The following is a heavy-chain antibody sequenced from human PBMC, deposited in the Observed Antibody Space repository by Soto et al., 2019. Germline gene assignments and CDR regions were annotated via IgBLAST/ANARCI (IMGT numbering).Heavy chain of an antibody. CDR3: AKDWGSSGWYNWFDP. Sequence: QVQRVESGGGVVQSGRSLRLSCAASGFTFSTSGMHWIRQAPGKGLEWVAMISHDGGATYYVDSVKGRFTISRDTDKNTLHLQMDSLRPEDTATYYCAKDWGSSGWYNWFDPWGQGTLVTVSS. V-gene: IGHV3-30*18. D-gene: IGHD6-13*01. CDR2: ISHDGGAT. CDR1: GFTFSTSG. J-gene: IGHJ5*02.